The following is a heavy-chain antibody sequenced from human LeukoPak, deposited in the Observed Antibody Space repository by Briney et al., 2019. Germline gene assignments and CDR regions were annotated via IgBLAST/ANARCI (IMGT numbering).Heavy chain of an antibody. CDR3: ARERSHAFDI. CDR2: ISYDGSNK. Sequence: GGSLRLSCAASGFTFSSYAMHWVRQAPGKGLEWVAVISYDGSNKYYADSVKGRFTISRDNSKNTLYLQMNSLRAEDTAMYYCARERSHAFDIWGQGTMVTVSS. V-gene: IGHV3-30-3*01. CDR1: GFTFSSYA. J-gene: IGHJ3*02.